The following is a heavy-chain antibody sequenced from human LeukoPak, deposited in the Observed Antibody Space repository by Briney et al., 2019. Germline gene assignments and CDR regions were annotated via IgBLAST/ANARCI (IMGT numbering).Heavy chain of an antibody. V-gene: IGHV4-34*01. D-gene: IGHD3-10*01. J-gene: IGHJ1*01. Sequence: SETLSLTCAVYGGSFSGYYWSWLRQPPGKGLEWIGEINHSGSTNYNPSLKSRVTISVDTSKNQFSLKLSSVTAADTAVYYCARGRRGLLWFGDPVSCYFQHWGQGTLVTVSS. CDR2: INHSGST. CDR3: ARGRRGLLWFGDPVSCYFQH. CDR1: GGSFSGYY.